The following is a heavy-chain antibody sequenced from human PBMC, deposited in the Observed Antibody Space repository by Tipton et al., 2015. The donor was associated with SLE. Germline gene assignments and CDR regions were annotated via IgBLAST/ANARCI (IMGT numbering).Heavy chain of an antibody. D-gene: IGHD3/OR15-3a*01. Sequence: TLSLTCTVSGGSISSSSYYWGWIRQPPGKGLEWIGFISYIGSPNYNPSLKSRVTISVDTSKNHFSLKLSSVTAADTAVYYCAREGGWTFGIDVWGQGTTVTVSS. CDR2: ISYIGSP. J-gene: IGHJ6*02. CDR1: GGSISSSSYY. CDR3: AREGGWTFGIDV. V-gene: IGHV4-61*01.